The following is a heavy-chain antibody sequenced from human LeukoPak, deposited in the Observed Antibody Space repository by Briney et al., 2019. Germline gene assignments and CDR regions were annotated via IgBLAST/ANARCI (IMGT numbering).Heavy chain of an antibody. CDR2: IYFSGST. CDR3: ATMSGRYYAYFDY. D-gene: IGHD1-26*01. J-gene: IGHJ4*02. CDR1: GASIRSHY. Sequence: SETLSLTCTVSGASIRSHYWSWIRQPPGKGLEWLGYIYFSGSTNYNPSLRSRVTISLDTSTNQFSLKVTSVTAADTAVYYCATMSGRYYAYFDYWGQGTLVTVSS. V-gene: IGHV4-59*11.